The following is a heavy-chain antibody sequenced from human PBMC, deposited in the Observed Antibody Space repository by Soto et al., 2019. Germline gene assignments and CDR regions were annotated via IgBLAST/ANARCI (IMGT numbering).Heavy chain of an antibody. V-gene: IGHV1-69*13. Sequence: GASVKVSCKASGGTFSSYAISWVRQAPGQGLEWMGGIIPIFGTANYAQKFQGRVTITADESTSTAYMELSSLRSEDTAVYYCARHRGRRLGELSIDYCGQGTLVTVSS. CDR1: GGTFSSYA. CDR3: ARHRGRRLGELSIDY. D-gene: IGHD3-16*02. J-gene: IGHJ4*02. CDR2: IIPIFGTA.